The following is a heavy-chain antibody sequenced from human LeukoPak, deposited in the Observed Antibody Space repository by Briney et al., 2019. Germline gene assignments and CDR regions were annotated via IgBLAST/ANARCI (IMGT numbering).Heavy chain of an antibody. D-gene: IGHD3-22*01. CDR3: AKGQRGYYYDSSGMYYYYYGMDV. V-gene: IGHV3-23*01. J-gene: IGHJ6*02. CDR2: ISGSGGST. Sequence: GGSLRLSCAASGFTFSSYAMSWVRQAPGKGLEWVSAISGSGGSTYYADSVKGRFTISRDNSKNTLYLQMNSLRAEDTAIYYCAKGQRGYYYDSSGMYYYYYGMDVWGQGTTVTVSS. CDR1: GFTFSSYA.